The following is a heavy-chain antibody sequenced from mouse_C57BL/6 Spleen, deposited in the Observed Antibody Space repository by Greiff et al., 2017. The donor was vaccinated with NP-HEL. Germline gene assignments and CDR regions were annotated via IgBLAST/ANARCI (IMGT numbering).Heavy chain of an antibody. CDR3: ERETAQAEFAY. CDR2: ISYDGSN. J-gene: IGHJ3*01. D-gene: IGHD3-2*02. CDR1: GYSITSGYY. V-gene: IGHV3-6*01. Sequence: EVKLQESGPGLVKPSQSLSLTCSVTGYSITSGYYWNWIRQFPGNKLEWMGYISYDGSNNYNPSLKNRIPITPDTSKNQFFLKLNSVTTEDTATYYCERETAQAEFAYWGQETLVTVSA.